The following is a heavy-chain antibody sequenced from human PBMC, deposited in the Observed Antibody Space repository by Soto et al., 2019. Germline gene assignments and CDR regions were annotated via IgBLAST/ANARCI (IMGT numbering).Heavy chain of an antibody. CDR3: AKDGSHNFDC. CDR2: MSYDGSNE. V-gene: IGHV3-30*18. J-gene: IGHJ4*02. D-gene: IGHD1-26*01. Sequence: QVQLVESGGGVVQPGRSLRLSCAASGFTFSHYAMHWVRQAPGKGLEWVALMSYDGSNEYYADSVKGRFTISRDNSKNTLYLQMNSLRAEDTAVYYCAKDGSHNFDCWGQGTLVPVSS. CDR1: GFTFSHYA.